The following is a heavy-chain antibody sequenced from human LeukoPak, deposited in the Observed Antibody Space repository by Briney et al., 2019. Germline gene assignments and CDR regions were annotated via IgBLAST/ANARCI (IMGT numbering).Heavy chain of an antibody. CDR1: GGSFSGYY. CDR2: INHSGST. J-gene: IGHJ4*02. Sequence: KPSETLSLTCAVYGGSFSGYYWSWIRQPPGKGLEWIGEINHSGSTNYNPSLKSRVTLSVDTSKNQFSLKLSSVTAADTAVYYCARAVQLPGLFDYWGQGTLVTVSS. V-gene: IGHV4-34*01. D-gene: IGHD1-1*01. CDR3: ARAVQLPGLFDY.